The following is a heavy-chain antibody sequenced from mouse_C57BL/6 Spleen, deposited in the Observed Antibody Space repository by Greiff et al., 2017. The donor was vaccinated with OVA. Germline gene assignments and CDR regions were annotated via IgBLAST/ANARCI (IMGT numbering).Heavy chain of an antibody. CDR1: GYSFTGYY. D-gene: IGHD2-5*01. CDR3: ARSPLGYSNYVKYCDV. V-gene: IGHV1-42*01. CDR2: INPSTGGT. Sequence: VQLQQSGPELVKPGASVKISCKASGYSFTGYYMNWVKQSPEKSLEWIGEINPSTGGTTYNQKFKAKATLTVDKSSSTAYMQLTRLTSEYSAVYYCARSPLGYSNYVKYCDVWGTGTTVTVSS. J-gene: IGHJ1*03.